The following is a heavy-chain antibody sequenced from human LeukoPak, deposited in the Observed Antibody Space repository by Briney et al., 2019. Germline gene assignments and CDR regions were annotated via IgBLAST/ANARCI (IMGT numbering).Heavy chain of an antibody. Sequence: SETLSLTCTVSGGSISSYYWSWIRQPPGKGLEWIGYIYYSGSTNYNPSLKSRVTVSVDTSKNQFSLKLSSVTAADTAVYYCARGGIAASFDYWGQGTLVTVSS. CDR1: GGSISSYY. J-gene: IGHJ4*02. CDR2: IYYSGST. CDR3: ARGGIAASFDY. V-gene: IGHV4-59*01. D-gene: IGHD6-13*01.